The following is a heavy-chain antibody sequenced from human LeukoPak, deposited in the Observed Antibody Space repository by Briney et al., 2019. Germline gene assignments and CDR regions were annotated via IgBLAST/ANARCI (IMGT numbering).Heavy chain of an antibody. J-gene: IGHJ4*02. Sequence: SETLSLTCAVYGGSFSGYYWSWIRQPPGKGLEWIGEINHSGSTNYNPSLKSRVTISVDTSKNQFSLKLSSVTAADTAVYYCARRGNLWARWGQGTLVSVSS. CDR1: GGSFSGYY. V-gene: IGHV4-34*01. D-gene: IGHD2/OR15-2a*01. CDR2: INHSGST. CDR3: ARRGNLWAR.